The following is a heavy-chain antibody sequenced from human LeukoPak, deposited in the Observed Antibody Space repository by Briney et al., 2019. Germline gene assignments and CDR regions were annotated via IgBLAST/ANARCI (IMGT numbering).Heavy chain of an antibody. V-gene: IGHV4-59*01. J-gene: IGHJ2*01. Sequence: PSETLSLTCTVSGGSISSYYWSWIRQPPGKGLEWIGYIYYSGSTNYTPSLKSRVTISVDTSKNQFSLKLSSVTAADTAVYYCARPSTGYSSGWYWYFDLWGRGTLVTVSS. CDR3: ARPSTGYSSGWYWYFDL. CDR2: IYYSGST. D-gene: IGHD6-19*01. CDR1: GGSISSYY.